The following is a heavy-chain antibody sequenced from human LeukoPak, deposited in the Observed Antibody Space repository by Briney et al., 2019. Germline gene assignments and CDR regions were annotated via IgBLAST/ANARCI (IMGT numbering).Heavy chain of an antibody. CDR2: ISGSGGST. Sequence: GGSLRLSCAASGLTFSSYAMSWVRQAPGKGLEWVSAISGSGGSTYYADSVKGRFTISRDNSKNTLYLQMNSLRAEDTAVYYCAKDVSVMVRLFDYWGQGTLVTVSS. D-gene: IGHD3-10*01. J-gene: IGHJ4*02. V-gene: IGHV3-23*01. CDR3: AKDVSVMVRLFDY. CDR1: GLTFSSYA.